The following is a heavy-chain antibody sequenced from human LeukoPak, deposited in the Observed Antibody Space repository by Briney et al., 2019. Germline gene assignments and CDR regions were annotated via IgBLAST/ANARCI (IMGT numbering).Heavy chain of an antibody. CDR1: GFTFSSYA. CDR2: ITRSSSYI. CDR3: ARGQHGGTFRGVIVHVPGFDY. V-gene: IGHV3-21*01. D-gene: IGHD3-16*02. J-gene: IGHJ4*02. Sequence: PGGCLRLSCAASGFTFSSYAMNWVRQAPGKGLEWVSSITRSSSYIYYADSVKGRFTISRDNAKNSLYLQMNTLRAEDTAGYYCARGQHGGTFRGVIVHVPGFDYWGQGTLVTVSS.